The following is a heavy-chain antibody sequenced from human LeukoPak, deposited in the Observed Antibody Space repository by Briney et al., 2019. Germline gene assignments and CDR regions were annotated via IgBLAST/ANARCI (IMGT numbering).Heavy chain of an antibody. CDR1: GFTFSSYS. V-gene: IGHV3-21*01. CDR3: ARDGIAAAGSYYYYYYMDV. Sequence: SGGSLRLSCAASGFTFSSYSMNWVRQAPGKGLEWVLSIGSSKNYIYYADSVKGRFTISRDNAKNSLYLQMNSLRAEDTAVYYCARDGIAAAGSYYYYYYMDVWGKGTTVTVSS. D-gene: IGHD6-13*01. J-gene: IGHJ6*03. CDR2: IGSSKNYI.